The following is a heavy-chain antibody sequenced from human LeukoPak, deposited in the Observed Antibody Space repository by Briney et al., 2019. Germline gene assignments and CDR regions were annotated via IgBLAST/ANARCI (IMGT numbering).Heavy chain of an antibody. CDR3: ARGTKLGPNYFDY. D-gene: IGHD1-7*01. J-gene: IGHJ4*02. Sequence: GGSLRLSCAASGFTVSSNYMSWVRQAPGKGLEWVSSISSSSSYIYYADSVKGRFTISRDNAKNSLYLQMNSLRAEDTAVYYCARGTKLGPNYFDYWGQGTLVTVSS. CDR2: ISSSSSYI. CDR1: GFTVSSNY. V-gene: IGHV3-21*01.